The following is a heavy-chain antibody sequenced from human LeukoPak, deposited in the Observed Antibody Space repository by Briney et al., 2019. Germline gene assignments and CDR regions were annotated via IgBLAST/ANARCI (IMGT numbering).Heavy chain of an antibody. CDR3: ARLRGDQDY. CDR2: IGSTGDT. Sequence: GGFLRLSCAASGFTFSRYDMHWVRQATGKGLEWVSTIGSTGDTYYPGSVKGRFTISRENAKNSLYLQMNSLTAGDTAVYYCARLRGDQDYWGQGTLVTVSS. V-gene: IGHV3-13*04. D-gene: IGHD3-3*01. CDR1: GFTFSRYD. J-gene: IGHJ4*02.